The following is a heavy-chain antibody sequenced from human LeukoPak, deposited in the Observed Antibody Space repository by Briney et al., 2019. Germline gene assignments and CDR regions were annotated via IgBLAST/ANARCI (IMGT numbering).Heavy chain of an antibody. D-gene: IGHD7-27*01. Sequence: GGSLRLSCAASGFTFSSYAMSWVRQAPGKGLEWVSAISGSGGSTYYADSVKGRFTISRDNAKNSLYLQMNSLRAEDTAVYYCARVGMPLYYYGMDVWGQGTTVTVSS. CDR1: GFTFSSYA. J-gene: IGHJ6*02. V-gene: IGHV3-23*01. CDR2: ISGSGGST. CDR3: ARVGMPLYYYGMDV.